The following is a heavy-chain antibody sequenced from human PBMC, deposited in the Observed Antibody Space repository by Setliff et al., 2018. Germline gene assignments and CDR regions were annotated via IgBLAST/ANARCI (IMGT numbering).Heavy chain of an antibody. V-gene: IGHV1-69-2*01. J-gene: IGHJ5*02. Sequence: ASVKVSCKASGYTFTDYYMHWVQQAPGKGLEWMGRVDPEDGETISAEKFQGRVTITADTSTDPAYMELSSLRSEDTAVYYCATLSKYPYGSGSYMGIRWFDPWGQGTRVTVSS. D-gene: IGHD3-10*01. CDR1: GYTFTDYY. CDR2: VDPEDGET. CDR3: ATLSKYPYGSGSYMGIRWFDP.